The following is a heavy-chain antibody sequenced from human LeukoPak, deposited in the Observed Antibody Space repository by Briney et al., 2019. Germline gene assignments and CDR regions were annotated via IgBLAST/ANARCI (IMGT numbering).Heavy chain of an antibody. J-gene: IGHJ4*02. Sequence: SQTLSLTCTVSGGSISSGSYYWSWIRQPAGRGLEWIGRIYTSESTNYNPSLKSQVTISVDTSKNQFSLKLSSVPAADTAVYYCARGYDFWSGKSFDYWGQGTLVTVSS. CDR3: ARGYDFWSGKSFDY. D-gene: IGHD3-3*01. CDR1: GGSISSGSYY. CDR2: IYTSEST. V-gene: IGHV4-61*02.